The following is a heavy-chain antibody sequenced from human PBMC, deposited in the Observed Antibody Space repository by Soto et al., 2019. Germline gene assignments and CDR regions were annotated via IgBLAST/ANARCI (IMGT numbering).Heavy chain of an antibody. J-gene: IGHJ4*02. Sequence: SVKVSCKASGGTFSSYAISWVRQAPGQGLEWMGGIIPIFGTANYAQKLQGRVTMTTDTSTSTAYMELRSLRSDDTAVYYCARDPNLDYWGQGTLVTVSS. CDR1: GGTFSSYA. V-gene: IGHV1-69*05. CDR2: IIPIFGTA. CDR3: ARDPNLDY.